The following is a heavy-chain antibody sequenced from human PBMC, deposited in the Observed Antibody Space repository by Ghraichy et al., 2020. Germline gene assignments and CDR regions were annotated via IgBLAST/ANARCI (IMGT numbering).Heavy chain of an antibody. CDR1: GGSISSGSYY. CDR3: ARYSSSSHFDY. V-gene: IGHV4-61*02. J-gene: IGHJ4*02. Sequence: SETLSLTCTVSGGSISSGSYYWSWIRQPAGKGLEWIGRIYTSGSTNYNPSLKSRVTISVDTSKNQFSLKLSSVTAADTAVYYCARYSSSSHFDYWGQGTLVTVSS. CDR2: IYTSGST. D-gene: IGHD6-6*01.